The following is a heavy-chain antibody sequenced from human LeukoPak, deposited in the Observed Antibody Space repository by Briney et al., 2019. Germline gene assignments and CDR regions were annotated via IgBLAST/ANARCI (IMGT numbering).Heavy chain of an antibody. CDR3: ARRKYSDTWFDP. CDR2: VYPAGSII. V-gene: IGHV5-51*01. CDR1: EYDFANYW. Sequence: GESLRISCKASEYDFANYWIGWARQMPGKGLEWMGIVYPAGSIIHYSPSFQGQVTISVDRSISTAYLQWTSLRASDSAMYFCARRKYSDTWFDPWGQGTLVTVSS. D-gene: IGHD1-14*01. J-gene: IGHJ5*02.